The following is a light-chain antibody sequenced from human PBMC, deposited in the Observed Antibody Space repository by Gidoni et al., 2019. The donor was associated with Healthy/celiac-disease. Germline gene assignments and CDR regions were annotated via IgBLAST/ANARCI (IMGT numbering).Light chain of an antibody. V-gene: IGKV1-39*01. CDR2: AAS. Sequence: DIQMTQSPASLSASVGDRVTITCRASQSIISYLNWYQQKPGKAPKLLIYAASSLQSGVPSRFSGSGSGTDFTLTISSLQPEDFATYYCQQCYSTPLFTFGPGTKVDIK. J-gene: IGKJ3*01. CDR1: QSIISY. CDR3: QQCYSTPLFT.